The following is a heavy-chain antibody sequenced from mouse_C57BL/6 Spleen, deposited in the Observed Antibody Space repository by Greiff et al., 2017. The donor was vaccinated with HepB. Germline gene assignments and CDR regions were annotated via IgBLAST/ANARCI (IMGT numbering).Heavy chain of an antibody. CDR1: GYTFTSYW. D-gene: IGHD1-1*01. CDR2: IDPSDSVT. V-gene: IGHV1-52*01. J-gene: IGHJ3*01. CDR3: ARDYGSSYGFAY. Sequence: VKLQQPGAELVRPGSSVKLSCKASGYTFTSYWMHWVKQRPIQGLEWIGNIDPSDSVTHYNQKFKDKATLTVDKSSSTAYMQLSSLTSEDSAVYYCARDYGSSYGFAYWGQGTLVTVSA.